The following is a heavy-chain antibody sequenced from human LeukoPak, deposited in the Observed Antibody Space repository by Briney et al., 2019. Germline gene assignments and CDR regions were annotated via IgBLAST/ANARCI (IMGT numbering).Heavy chain of an antibody. J-gene: IGHJ6*04. V-gene: IGHV4-34*01. CDR2: INQSGST. CDR1: GGSFSGYY. D-gene: IGHD3-3*01. CDR3: ARRSWPGIFGVALTEMDV. Sequence: PSETLSLTCAVYGGSFSGYYWSWIRQPPGKGLEWIGEINQSGSTNYNPSLKSRVTISVDTSKNQFSLKLSSVTAADTAVYYCARRSWPGIFGVALTEMDVWGKGTTVTVSS.